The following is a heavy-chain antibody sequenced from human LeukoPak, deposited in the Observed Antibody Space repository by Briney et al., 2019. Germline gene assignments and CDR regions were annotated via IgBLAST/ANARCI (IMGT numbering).Heavy chain of an antibody. J-gene: IGHJ4*02. CDR3: ARASEDSRGHYHGFDS. Sequence: GGSLRLSCAASSFTFSDYYMGWIRQATGKGLEWLSYISDNGRNIYYADSVKGRFTIFRDNANFLLYLQINRLRAEDTAVYYCARASEDSRGHYHGFDSWGQGTRVTVSS. CDR1: SFTFSDYY. CDR2: ISDNGRNI. V-gene: IGHV3-11*01. D-gene: IGHD3-22*01.